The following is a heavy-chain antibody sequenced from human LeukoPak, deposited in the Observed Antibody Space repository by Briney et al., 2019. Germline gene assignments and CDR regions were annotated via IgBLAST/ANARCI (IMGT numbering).Heavy chain of an antibody. D-gene: IGHD3-22*01. J-gene: IGHJ4*02. V-gene: IGHV3-7*01. CDR1: GFTFSNYW. CDR3: ARMSSSGYFL. Sequence: GGSLRPSCAASGFTFSNYWMSWVRQAPGKGLEWVANIKQDESEKYFVDSTKGRFIISRDNVKKLLYLQMNSLRAEDTAVYYCARMSSSGYFLWGQGALVTVSS. CDR2: IKQDESEK.